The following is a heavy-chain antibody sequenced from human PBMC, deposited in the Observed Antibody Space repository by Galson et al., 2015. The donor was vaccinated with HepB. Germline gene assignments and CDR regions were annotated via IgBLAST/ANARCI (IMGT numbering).Heavy chain of an antibody. Sequence: SVKVSCKASGGTFSSYAISWVRQAPGQGLEWMGGIIPIFGTANYAQKFQGRVTITADESTSTAYMELSSLRSEDTAVYYCTQKTGLQDCSSTSCHFNYYYGMDVWGQGTTVTVSS. CDR1: GGTFSSYA. J-gene: IGHJ6*02. CDR3: TQKTGLQDCSSTSCHFNYYYGMDV. CDR2: IIPIFGTA. D-gene: IGHD2-2*01. V-gene: IGHV1-69*13.